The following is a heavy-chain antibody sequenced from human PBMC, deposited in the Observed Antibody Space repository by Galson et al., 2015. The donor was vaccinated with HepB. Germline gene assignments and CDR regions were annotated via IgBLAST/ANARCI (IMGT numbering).Heavy chain of an antibody. CDR1: GDSVSSNSAA. CDR3: ARDRGGYYDSSGEIIDY. CDR2: TYYRSKWYN. V-gene: IGHV6-1*01. D-gene: IGHD3-22*01. J-gene: IGHJ4*02. Sequence: CAISGDSVSSNSAAWNWIRQSLSRGLEWLGRTYYRSKWYNDYAVSVKSRITINPDTSKNQFSLQLNSVTPEDTAVYYCARDRGGYYDSSGEIIDYWGQGTLVTVSS.